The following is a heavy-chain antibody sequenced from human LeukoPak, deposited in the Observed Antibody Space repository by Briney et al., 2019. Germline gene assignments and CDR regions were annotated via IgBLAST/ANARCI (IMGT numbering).Heavy chain of an antibody. CDR3: ARSNWGSKNFDY. CDR2: INHSGRT. Sequence: SETLSLTCAVYGGSFSGYYWSWIRQSPDKGLEWIGEINHSGRTNYNPSLKSRVTISIDTSKNQFSLKLTSVTAADTAVYYCARSNWGSKNFDYWGQGTLVTVSS. D-gene: IGHD7-27*01. V-gene: IGHV4-34*01. CDR1: GGSFSGYY. J-gene: IGHJ4*02.